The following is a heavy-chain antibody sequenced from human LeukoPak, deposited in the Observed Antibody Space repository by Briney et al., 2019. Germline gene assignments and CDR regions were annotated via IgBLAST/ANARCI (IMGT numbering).Heavy chain of an antibody. CDR3: ARDSHPLRWFP. CDR1: GASISDYY. Sequence: PSETLSLTCTVSGASISDYYWSWIRQPPGKGLEWIGYIHYSGSTNYNPSLKSRVTILVDTSRKQFSLNLTSVTAADTAVYYCARDSHPLRWFPWGQGTLVTVSS. J-gene: IGHJ5*02. V-gene: IGHV4-59*01. CDR2: IHYSGST. D-gene: IGHD5/OR15-5a*01.